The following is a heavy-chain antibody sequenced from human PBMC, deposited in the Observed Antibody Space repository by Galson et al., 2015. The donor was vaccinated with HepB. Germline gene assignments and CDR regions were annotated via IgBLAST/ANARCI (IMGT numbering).Heavy chain of an antibody. CDR3: ARVKRGEWYSFYYNGMDV. Sequence: SLRLSCAASEFILSMYWMNWVRQAPGKGLGWVANIKEDGSEKNYVDPVKGRFTISRDNAKNSLYLQMNSLRAEDTAVYYCARVKRGEWYSFYYNGMDVWGQGTTVTVSS. J-gene: IGHJ6*02. CDR2: IKEDGSEK. CDR1: EFILSMYW. D-gene: IGHD3-10*01. V-gene: IGHV3-7*05.